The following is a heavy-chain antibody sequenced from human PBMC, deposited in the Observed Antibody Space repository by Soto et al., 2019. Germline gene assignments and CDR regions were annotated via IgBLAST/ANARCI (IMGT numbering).Heavy chain of an antibody. J-gene: IGHJ4*02. D-gene: IGHD3-10*01. CDR1: GFTFNNYD. V-gene: IGHV3-23*01. CDR3: AKGRGGSGSLTPRVDI. Sequence: EVQLLESGGGLVQPGGSLRLSCAASGFTFNNYDMSWVRQAPGKGLEWVSAISGGGDTTSYADSVKGRFTVSRDGSKNTLYLQMNSLRAEDTAVYYCAKGRGGSGSLTPRVDIWGQGTLVTVSS. CDR2: ISGGGDTT.